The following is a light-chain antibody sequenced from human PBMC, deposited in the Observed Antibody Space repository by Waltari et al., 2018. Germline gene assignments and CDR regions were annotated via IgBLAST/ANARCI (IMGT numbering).Light chain of an antibody. CDR3: EQGYVTPRT. Sequence: DIQMTQSPSSLSASVGDRVTITCRASQSVNNYLHWYQQKAGKAPKLLIYGASSLHSGVPSRFRGGGSGTDFTLTISGLQAEDFATYYCEQGYVTPRTFGQGTKLEI. V-gene: IGKV1-39*01. CDR1: QSVNNY. CDR2: GAS. J-gene: IGKJ2*01.